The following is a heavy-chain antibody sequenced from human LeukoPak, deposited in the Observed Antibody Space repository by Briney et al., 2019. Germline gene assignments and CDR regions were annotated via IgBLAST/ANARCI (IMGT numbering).Heavy chain of an antibody. J-gene: IGHJ3*02. V-gene: IGHV5-51*01. CDR2: IYPGDSDT. Sequence: GESLKISCKGSGYSFTSYWIGWVRQMPGKGLEWMGIIYPGDSDTRYSPPFQGQVTISADKSISTAYLQWSSLKASDTAMYYCASRVGAIADAFDIWGQGTMVTVSS. D-gene: IGHD1-26*01. CDR3: ASRVGAIADAFDI. CDR1: GYSFTSYW.